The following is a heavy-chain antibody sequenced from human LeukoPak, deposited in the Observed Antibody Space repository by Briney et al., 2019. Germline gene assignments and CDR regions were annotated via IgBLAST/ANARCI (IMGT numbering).Heavy chain of an antibody. V-gene: IGHV4-39*01. CDR3: ARPSGHGSGSYLD. Sequence: SETLSLTCTVSVGSLSSSSYYWGGIREPPGKGLEWVGSIYYSGSTYYNPSLKSRVTISVDTSKNQFSLKLSSVTAADTAVYYCARPSGHGSGSYLDWGQGTLVTVSS. J-gene: IGHJ4*02. D-gene: IGHD3-10*01. CDR2: IYYSGST. CDR1: VGSLSSSSYY.